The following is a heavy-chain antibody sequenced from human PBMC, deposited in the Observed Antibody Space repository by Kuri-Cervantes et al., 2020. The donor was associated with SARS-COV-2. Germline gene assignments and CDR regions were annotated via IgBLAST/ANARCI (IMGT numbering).Heavy chain of an antibody. Sequence: GESLKIPCAASGFTSSSYRMNWVRQAPGKGLEWVSAISGSGGSTYYTDSVKGPFIISRDNSKNTLYLQINSLRAEDTAVYYCALASGIAVAGQNFWGQGTVVTVSS. CDR1: GFTSSSYR. D-gene: IGHD6-19*01. CDR2: ISGSGGST. J-gene: IGHJ4*02. V-gene: IGHV3-23*01. CDR3: ALASGIAVAGQNF.